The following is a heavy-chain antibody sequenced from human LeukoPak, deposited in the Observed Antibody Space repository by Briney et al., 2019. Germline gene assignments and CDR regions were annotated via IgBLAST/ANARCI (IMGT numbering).Heavy chain of an antibody. CDR3: VRSQYGVDVDY. Sequence: SETLSLTCAVSGYSISSGYYWGWIRQPPGKGLEWIGSIYHSGSTYYNPSLKSRVTISADTSKNQFSLKLSSVTAADTAVYYCVRSQYGVDVDYWGQGTLVTVSS. D-gene: IGHD3-3*01. J-gene: IGHJ4*02. CDR1: GYSISSGYY. CDR2: IYHSGST. V-gene: IGHV4-38-2*01.